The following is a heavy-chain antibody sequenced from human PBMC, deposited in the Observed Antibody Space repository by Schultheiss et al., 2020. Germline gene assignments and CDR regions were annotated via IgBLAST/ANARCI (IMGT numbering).Heavy chain of an antibody. D-gene: IGHD6-13*01. J-gene: IGHJ6*02. CDR3: ARERQLLSWTNYYYYGMDV. CDR2: INHSGST. CDR1: GGSFSGYY. V-gene: IGHV4-34*01. Sequence: SQTLSLTCAVYGGSFSGYYWSWIRQPPGKGLEWIGEINHSGSTNYNPSLKSRVTISVDTSKNQFSLKLSSVTAADTAVYYCARERQLLSWTNYYYYGMDVWGQGTTGTVAS.